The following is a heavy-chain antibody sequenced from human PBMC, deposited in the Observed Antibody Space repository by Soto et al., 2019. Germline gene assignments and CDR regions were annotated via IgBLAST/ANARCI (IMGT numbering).Heavy chain of an antibody. Sequence: QLQLQESGPGLVKPSETLSLTCSVSGGSISSSSYYWGWIRQPPGKGLEWIGSIHDTGSTYYNPSLKSRVTKSVHTSNKPFSLNLSSVTAADTAVYYCAPPGGGYTYGFDYWGQGALVTVSS. CDR1: GGSISSSSYY. CDR2: IHDTGST. D-gene: IGHD5-18*01. J-gene: IGHJ4*02. V-gene: IGHV4-39*01. CDR3: APPGGGYTYGFDY.